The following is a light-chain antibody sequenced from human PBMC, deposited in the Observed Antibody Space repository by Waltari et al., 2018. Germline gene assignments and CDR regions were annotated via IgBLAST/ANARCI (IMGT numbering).Light chain of an antibody. CDR2: VAS. Sequence: DIQMTQSPSSLPASVGDRVTITCRSSQSISNYLNWYQHKPGEAPKLLVYVASNLQRGVPSRFSGSGSETDFTLTINRLQPEDLATYFCLQHYTYPPTFGQGTRLEI. J-gene: IGKJ5*01. CDR3: LQHYTYPPT. V-gene: IGKV1-39*01. CDR1: QSISNY.